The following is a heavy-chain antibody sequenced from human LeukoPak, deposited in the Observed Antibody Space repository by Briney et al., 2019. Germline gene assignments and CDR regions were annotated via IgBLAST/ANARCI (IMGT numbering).Heavy chain of an antibody. V-gene: IGHV3-23*01. CDR3: AESMVYAIRGAFDI. Sequence: AGGSLRLSCAASGFTFSSYAMSWVRQAPGKGLEWVSAISGSGGSTYYADSVKGRFTISRDNSKNTLYLQMNSLRAEDTAVYYCAESMVYAIRGAFDIWGQGTMVTVSS. D-gene: IGHD2-8*01. CDR2: ISGSGGST. J-gene: IGHJ3*02. CDR1: GFTFSSYA.